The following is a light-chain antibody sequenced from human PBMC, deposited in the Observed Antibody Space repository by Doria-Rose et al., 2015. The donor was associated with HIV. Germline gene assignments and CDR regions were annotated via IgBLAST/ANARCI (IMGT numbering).Light chain of an antibody. V-gene: IGKV3-11*01. Sequence: IVLTQSPATLSLSPGEGATLSCRASQSDSSNLAWYQQKPGQAPRLLIYDASNRATGIPARFSGSGSGTDFTLTISSLEPEDFAVYFCQQRSNWPPIFTFGPGTKVDI. J-gene: IGKJ3*01. CDR2: DAS. CDR1: QSDSSN. CDR3: QQRSNWPPIFT.